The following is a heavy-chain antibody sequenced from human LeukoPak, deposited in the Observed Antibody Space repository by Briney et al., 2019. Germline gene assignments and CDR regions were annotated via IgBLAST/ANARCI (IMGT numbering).Heavy chain of an antibody. J-gene: IGHJ4*02. CDR3: TRDYGDYLGFDY. Sequence: PGGSLRLSCAASGFTFSGSAMHWVRQASGKGLEWVGRIRSKANSYATAYAASVKGRFTISRDDSKNTAYLQMNSLKTEDTAVYYCTRDYGDYLGFDYWGQGTLVTVSS. CDR2: IRSKANSYAT. CDR1: GFTFSGSA. V-gene: IGHV3-73*01. D-gene: IGHD4-17*01.